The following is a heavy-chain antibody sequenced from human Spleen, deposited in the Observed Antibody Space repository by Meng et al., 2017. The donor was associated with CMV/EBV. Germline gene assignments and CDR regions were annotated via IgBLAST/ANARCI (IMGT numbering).Heavy chain of an antibody. CDR3: ARCSYDFWSGYYRVVNWFDP. CDR1: GGSISSSSYY. Sequence: SETLSLTCTVSGGSISSSSYYWGWIRQPPGKGLEWIGSIYYSGSTYYNPSLKSRVTISVDTSKNQFSLKLSSVTAADTAVYYCARCSYDFWSGYYRVVNWFDPWGQGTLVTVSS. CDR2: IYYSGST. V-gene: IGHV4-39*01. J-gene: IGHJ5*02. D-gene: IGHD3-3*01.